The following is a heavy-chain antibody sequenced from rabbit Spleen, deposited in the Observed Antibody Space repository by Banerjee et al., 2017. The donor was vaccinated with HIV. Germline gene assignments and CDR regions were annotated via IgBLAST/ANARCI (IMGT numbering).Heavy chain of an antibody. D-gene: IGHD1-1*01. Sequence: QEQLVESGGGLVKPGASLTVTCTASGFSFNSNYYMCWVRQAPGKGPEWIACIYTGYSDITYYASWVNGRFTISKTSSTTVTLQMTSLTVADTATYFCARDTSSSFSSYGMDLWGPGTLVTVS. CDR3: ARDTSSSFSSYGMDL. V-gene: IGHV1S45*01. J-gene: IGHJ6*01. CDR1: GFSFNSNYY. CDR2: IYTGYSDIT.